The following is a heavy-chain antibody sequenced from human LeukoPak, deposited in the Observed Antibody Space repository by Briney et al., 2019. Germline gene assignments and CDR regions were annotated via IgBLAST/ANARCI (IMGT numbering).Heavy chain of an antibody. CDR3: ARESGYYDSSRYYRYFDY. Sequence: GRSLRLSCAASGFTFSSYGMHWVRQAPGKGLEWVAVVWSNGRNRYYADSVKGRFTISRDNSKNTLDLEMNSLRDDDTAVYYCARESGYYDSSRYYRYFDYWGQGTLVTVSS. CDR2: VWSNGRNR. CDR1: GFTFSSYG. J-gene: IGHJ4*02. V-gene: IGHV3-33*01. D-gene: IGHD3-22*01.